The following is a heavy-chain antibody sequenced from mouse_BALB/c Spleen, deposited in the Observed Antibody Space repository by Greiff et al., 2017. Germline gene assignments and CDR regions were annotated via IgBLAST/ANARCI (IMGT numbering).Heavy chain of an antibody. Sequence: EVQLQQSGAELVRSGASVKLSCTASGFNIKDYYMHWVKQRPEQGLEWIGWIDPENGDTEYAPKFQGKATMTADTSSNTAYLQLSSLTSEDTAVYYCARDYYGSSPSWFAYWGQGTLVTVSA. CDR3: ARDYYGSSPSWFAY. CDR1: GFNIKDYY. V-gene: IGHV14-4*02. J-gene: IGHJ3*01. D-gene: IGHD1-1*01. CDR2: IDPENGDT.